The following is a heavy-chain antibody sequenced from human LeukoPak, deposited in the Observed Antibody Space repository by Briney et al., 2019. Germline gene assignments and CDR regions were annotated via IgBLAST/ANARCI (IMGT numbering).Heavy chain of an antibody. CDR2: INHNGNVN. J-gene: IGHJ4*02. D-gene: IGHD1-26*01. CDR1: GFTFSSYW. Sequence: PGGSLRLSCAASGFTFSSYWMNWARQAPGKGLEWVASINHNGNVNYYVDSVKGRFTISRDNAKNSLYLQMNSLRAEDTAVYYCARGGSYRSFDYWGQGTLVTVSS. V-gene: IGHV3-7*01. CDR3: ARGGSYRSFDY.